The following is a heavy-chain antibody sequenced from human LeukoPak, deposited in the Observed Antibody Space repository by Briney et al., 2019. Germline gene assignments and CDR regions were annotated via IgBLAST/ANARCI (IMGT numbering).Heavy chain of an antibody. Sequence: SETLSLTCTVSGGSISSGSHYWTWIRQPAGKGLEWVGHIYSSGTTNYNPSLVGRTTISVDTSKNQFSLKLNSVTPADTAVYYCARDGRISPYSGMDVWGQGTTVTVSS. J-gene: IGHJ6*02. D-gene: IGHD1-26*01. CDR1: GGSISSGSHY. V-gene: IGHV4-61*10. CDR2: IYSSGTT. CDR3: ARDGRISPYSGMDV.